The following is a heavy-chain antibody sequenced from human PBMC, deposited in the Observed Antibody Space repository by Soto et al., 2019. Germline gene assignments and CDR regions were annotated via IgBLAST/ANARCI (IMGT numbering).Heavy chain of an antibody. D-gene: IGHD1-7*01. CDR1: GYTFTGYY. J-gene: IGHJ6*02. Sequence: ASVKVSCKASGYTFTGYYMHWVRPAPGQGLEWMGWINPNSGGTNYAQKFQGWVTMTRDTSISTAYMELSRLRSDDTAVYYCARGVELHYYYYYGMDVWGQGTTVTVSS. V-gene: IGHV1-2*04. CDR2: INPNSGGT. CDR3: ARGVELHYYYYYGMDV.